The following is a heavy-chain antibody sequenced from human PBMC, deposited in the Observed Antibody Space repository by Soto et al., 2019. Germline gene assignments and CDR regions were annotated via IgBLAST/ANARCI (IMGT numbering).Heavy chain of an antibody. CDR1: DFTFGDHN. D-gene: IGHD2-21*02. Sequence: EVQLVESGEGLFQPEGSRSPPCAASDFTFGDHNRDWARQPQGKGLEWFGRIRNKVNSHTTEYAASVRGRFTISRDDSKSSLDLQMNSLKTEDTAVYYCAKVSVTDYSFDYWGQGISVTVS. J-gene: IGHJ4*02. CDR2: IRNKVNSHTT. CDR3: AKVSVTDYSFDY. V-gene: IGHV3-72*01.